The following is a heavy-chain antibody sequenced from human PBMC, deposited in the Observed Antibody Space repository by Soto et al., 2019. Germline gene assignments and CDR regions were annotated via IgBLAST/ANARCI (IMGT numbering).Heavy chain of an antibody. CDR2: LYYSGST. J-gene: IGHJ6*02. Sequence: QVQLQESGPGLEKPSQTLSLTCTVSGGSISSGGYYWSWIRQHPGKGLEWTGYLYYSGSTYYNPSLKSRVTISVDTSKNQCPLKLSSVTAADTAVYYCASTVVTPGYYYGMDVWGQGTTVTVSS. D-gene: IGHD2-21*02. CDR3: ASTVVTPGYYYGMDV. CDR1: GGSISSGGYY. V-gene: IGHV4-31*03.